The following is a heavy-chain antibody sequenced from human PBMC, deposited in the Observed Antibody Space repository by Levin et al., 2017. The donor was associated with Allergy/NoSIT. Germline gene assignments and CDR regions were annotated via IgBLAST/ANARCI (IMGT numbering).Heavy chain of an antibody. V-gene: IGHV3-15*07. CDR2: IKSKTDGGTI. CDR1: GFTFSNAW. Sequence: GGSLRLSCAASGFTFSNAWMNWVRQAPGKGLEWVGRIKSKTDGGTIDYAAPVKGRFTISRDDSKNTLFLQMNSLKTEDTAVFYCTTNYYGSQNSNFDYWGQGTLVTVSS. CDR3: TTNYYGSQNSNFDY. J-gene: IGHJ4*02. D-gene: IGHD3-10*01.